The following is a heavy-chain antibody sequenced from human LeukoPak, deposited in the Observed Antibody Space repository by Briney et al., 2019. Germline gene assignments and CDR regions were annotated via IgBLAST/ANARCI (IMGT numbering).Heavy chain of an antibody. J-gene: IGHJ6*02. CDR3: AIGGYSYGYMDYGMDV. CDR1: GGTFSSYA. V-gene: IGHV1-69*04. D-gene: IGHD5-18*01. Sequence: GASVKVSCKASGGTFSSYAISWVRQAPGQGLEWMGRIIPILGIANYAQKFQGRVTITADKSTSTAYMELSSLRSEDTAVYYCAIGGYSYGYMDYGMDVWGQGTTVTVSS. CDR2: IIPILGIA.